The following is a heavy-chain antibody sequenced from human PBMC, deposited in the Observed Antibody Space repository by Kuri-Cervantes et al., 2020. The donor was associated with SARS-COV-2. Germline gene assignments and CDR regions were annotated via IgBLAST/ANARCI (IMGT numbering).Heavy chain of an antibody. D-gene: IGHD6-6*01. CDR2: IRSKAYGGTT. Sequence: GGSLRLSCIASGFTFGDYAMSWVRQAPGKGLEWVGFIRSKAYGGTTEYAASVKGRLTISRDDSKSIAYLQMNSLKTEDTAVYYCTSEKQLGPSYGRSQRLDYWGQGTLVTVSS. J-gene: IGHJ4*02. CDR1: GFTFGDYA. V-gene: IGHV3-49*04. CDR3: TSEKQLGPSYGRSQRLDY.